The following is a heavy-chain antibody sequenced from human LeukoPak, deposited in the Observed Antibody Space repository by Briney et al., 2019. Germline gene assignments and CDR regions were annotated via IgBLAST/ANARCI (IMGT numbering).Heavy chain of an antibody. J-gene: IGHJ4*02. CDR3: AKDGFVPPPHSRSSGRPYYFDY. D-gene: IGHD6-13*01. Sequence: ASVKVSCKASGGTFSSYAISWVRQAPGQGLEWMGWINPNSGGTNYAQKFQGRVTMTRDTSISTAYMELSRLRSDATAIYYCAKDGFVPPPHSRSSGRPYYFDYWGQGTLVTVSS. CDR1: GGTFSSYA. CDR2: INPNSGGT. V-gene: IGHV1-2*02.